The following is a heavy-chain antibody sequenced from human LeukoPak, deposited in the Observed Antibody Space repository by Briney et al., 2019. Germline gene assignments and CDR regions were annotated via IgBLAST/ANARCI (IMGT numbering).Heavy chain of an antibody. V-gene: IGHV4-34*01. CDR2: INHSGST. D-gene: IGHD3-22*01. J-gene: IGHJ4*02. CDR1: GGSFSGYY. CDR3: ARGFRYYYDSSGYPN. Sequence: PSETLSLTCAVFGGSFSGYYWSWLRQPPGKGLEWIGEINHSGSTNYNPSLKSRVTISVDTSKNQFSLKLSSVTAADTAAYYCARGFRYYYDSSGYPNWGQGTLVTVSS.